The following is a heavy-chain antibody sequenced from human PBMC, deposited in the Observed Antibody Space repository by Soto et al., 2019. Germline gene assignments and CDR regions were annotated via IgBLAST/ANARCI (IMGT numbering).Heavy chain of an antibody. CDR2: VFYSGDT. V-gene: IGHV4-39*01. D-gene: IGHD3-22*01. CDR1: SASISSNSYF. J-gene: IGHJ6*02. CDR3: ESQDRNTKIVRLRHYATDF. Sequence: LSLTCSVSSASISSNSYFWAWFRQPPGKELEGIGAVFYSGDTYYSESLKIRVTMSVDTSKNQFSLKLNSVTAAANAVYDCESQDRNTKIVRLRHYATDFWGQGTAVTVSS.